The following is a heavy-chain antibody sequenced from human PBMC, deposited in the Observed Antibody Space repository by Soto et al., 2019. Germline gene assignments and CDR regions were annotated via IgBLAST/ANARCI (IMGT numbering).Heavy chain of an antibody. J-gene: IGHJ6*02. CDR1: GGTFSSYA. CDR3: ARVWTTYCGGDCYPTLHYYYGMDV. V-gene: IGHV1-69*13. Sequence: ASVKVSCKASGGTFSSYAISWVRQAPGQGLEWMGGIIPIFGTANYAQKFQGRVTITADESTSTAYMELSSLRSEDTAVYYCARVWTTYCGGDCYPTLHYYYGMDVWGQGTTVTVSS. CDR2: IIPIFGTA. D-gene: IGHD2-21*02.